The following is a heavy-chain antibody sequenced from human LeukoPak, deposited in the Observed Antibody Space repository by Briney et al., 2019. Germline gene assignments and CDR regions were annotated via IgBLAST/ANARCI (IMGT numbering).Heavy chain of an antibody. Sequence: SETLSLTCTFSGYSISSGKYWAWIRQTPGKGLEWIGSIDESGSTYYTPSLKSRVTMSVDTSKSQFSLSLTSVTAADTAVYFCARGPGISGDHIYPDYWGQGIQVTVSS. D-gene: IGHD2-21*01. CDR2: IDESGST. CDR1: GYSISSGKY. V-gene: IGHV4-38-2*02. J-gene: IGHJ4*02. CDR3: ARGPGISGDHIYPDY.